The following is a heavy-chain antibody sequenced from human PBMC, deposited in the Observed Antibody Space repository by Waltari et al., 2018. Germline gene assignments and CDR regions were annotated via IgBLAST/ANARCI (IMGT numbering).Heavy chain of an antibody. D-gene: IGHD6-6*01. Sequence: EVQLVESGGGLVQPGGSLRLSCAASGFTFSDHHLDWVRPAPGEGLEWVGRTRNKANSYTTEYAASVKGRFTISRDDSKNSLYLQMNSLKTEDTAVYYCARSGGYSSSSGYLDYWGQGTLVTVSS. CDR1: GFTFSDHH. CDR2: TRNKANSYTT. J-gene: IGHJ4*02. V-gene: IGHV3-72*01. CDR3: ARSGGYSSSSGYLDY.